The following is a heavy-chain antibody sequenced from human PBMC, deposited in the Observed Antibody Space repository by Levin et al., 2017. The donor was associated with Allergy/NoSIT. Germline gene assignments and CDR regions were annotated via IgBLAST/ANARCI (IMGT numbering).Heavy chain of an antibody. V-gene: IGHV2-5*02. CDR2: IYWDDDK. CDR1: GFSLSTSGVG. CDR3: AHRVQLERRYGSWFDP. D-gene: IGHD1-1*01. J-gene: IGHJ5*02. Sequence: SGPTLVKPTQTLTLTCTFSGFSLSTSGVGVGWIRQPPGKALEWLALIYWDDDKRYSPSLKSRLTITKDTSKNQVVLTMTNMDPVDTATYYCAHRVQLERRYGSWFDPWGQGTLVTVSS.